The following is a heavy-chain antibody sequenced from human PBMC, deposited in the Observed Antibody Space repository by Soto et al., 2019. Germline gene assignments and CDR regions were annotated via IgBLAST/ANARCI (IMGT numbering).Heavy chain of an antibody. CDR1: GFTFSSYS. CDR3: ARWGGYYDSSGRPDAFDI. Sequence: EVQLVESGGGLVKPGGSLRLSCAASGFTFSSYSMNWVRQAPGKGLEWVSSISSSSSYIYYADSVKGRFTISRDNAKNSLYLQMNSLRGEDTAVYYCARWGGYYDSSGRPDAFDIWGQGTMVTVSS. V-gene: IGHV3-21*01. CDR2: ISSSSSYI. J-gene: IGHJ3*02. D-gene: IGHD3-22*01.